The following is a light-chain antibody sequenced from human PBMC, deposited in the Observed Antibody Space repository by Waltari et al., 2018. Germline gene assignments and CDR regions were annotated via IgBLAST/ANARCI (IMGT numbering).Light chain of an antibody. CDR1: QSIGTS. V-gene: IGKV1-5*03. J-gene: IGKJ5*01. CDR3: QKYDDYPIT. CDR2: RAS. Sequence: DIQMTQSPSTLSASVGDRVTITCRASQSIGTSLAWYQQKPGKAPKLLIHRASKLENGVPSRFSGSGSGTEFTLTISSLQPDDFATYYYQKYDDYPITFGPGSRLEIK.